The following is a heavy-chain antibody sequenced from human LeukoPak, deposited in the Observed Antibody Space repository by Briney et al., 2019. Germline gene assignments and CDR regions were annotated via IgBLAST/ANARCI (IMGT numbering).Heavy chain of an antibody. CDR2: INHSGST. CDR1: GGSISSYY. CDR3: ARAQSSSGTFDY. J-gene: IGHJ4*02. V-gene: IGHV4-59*12. Sequence: SETLSLTCTVSGGSISSYYWSWIRQPPGKGLEWIGEINHSGSTNYNPSLKSRVTISVDKSKNQFSLKLSSVTAADTAVYYCARAQSSSGTFDYWGQGTLVTVSS. D-gene: IGHD6-19*01.